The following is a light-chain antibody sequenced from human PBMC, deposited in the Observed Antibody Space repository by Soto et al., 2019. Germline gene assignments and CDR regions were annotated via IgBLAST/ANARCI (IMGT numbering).Light chain of an antibody. CDR2: GNS. V-gene: IGLV1-40*01. J-gene: IGLJ2*01. CDR3: QSYDSSLRSV. CDR1: SSNIGAGYD. Sequence: QSVLTQPPSVSGAPGQRVTISCTGSSSNIGAGYDVHWYQQIPGTAPKLLIYGNSNRPSGVPDRFSGSKSGTSASLAITGLQAEDEADYYCQSYDSSLRSVFGGGTKLTVL.